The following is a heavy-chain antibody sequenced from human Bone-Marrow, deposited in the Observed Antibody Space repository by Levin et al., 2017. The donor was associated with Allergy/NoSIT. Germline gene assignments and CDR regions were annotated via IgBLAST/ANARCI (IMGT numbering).Heavy chain of an antibody. V-gene: IGHV4-4*02. CDR3: VRDVRAGNCFDS. CDR1: GDSISTDNW. D-gene: IGHD1-14*01. Sequence: SQTLSLTCDVYGDSISTDNWWSWARQSPGKGLEWIGEISYRGTTKYRSSLERRVTISMDKSQNQFSLHLSFVTAADTAVYYCVRDVRAGNCFDSWGQGTLVTVSS. CDR2: ISYRGTT. J-gene: IGHJ4*02.